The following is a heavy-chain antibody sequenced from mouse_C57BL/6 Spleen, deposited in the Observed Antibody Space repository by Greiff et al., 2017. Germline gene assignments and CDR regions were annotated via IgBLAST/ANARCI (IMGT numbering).Heavy chain of an antibody. J-gene: IGHJ4*01. CDR2: ISSGGDYI. CDR3: TRASYAMDY. V-gene: IGHV5-9-1*02. Sequence: EVNVVESGAGLVKPGGSLKLSCAASGFTFSSYAMSWVRQTPEKRLEWVAYISSGGDYIYYADTVKGRFTISRDNARNTLYLQMSSLKSEDTAMYYCTRASYAMDYWGQGTSVTVSS. CDR1: GFTFSSYA. D-gene: IGHD6-1*01.